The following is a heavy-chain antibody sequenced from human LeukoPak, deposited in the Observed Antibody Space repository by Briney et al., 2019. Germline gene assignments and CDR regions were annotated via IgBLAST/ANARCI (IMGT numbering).Heavy chain of an antibody. J-gene: IGHJ3*02. CDR1: GFTFSSYG. CDR2: IWSSGSTM. Sequence: GGSLRLSCAASGFTFSSYGMNWVRRAPGKGLEWVSYIWSSGSTMYYADSVKGRLAISRDNAKNSLYLQMNSLRAEDTAVYYCARDTLLDIWGQGTMVTVSS. V-gene: IGHV3-48*03. CDR3: ARDTLLDI.